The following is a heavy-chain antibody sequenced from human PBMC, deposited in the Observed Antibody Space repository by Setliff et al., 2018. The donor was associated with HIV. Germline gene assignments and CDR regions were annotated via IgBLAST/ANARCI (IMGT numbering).Heavy chain of an antibody. J-gene: IGHJ3*02. D-gene: IGHD3-3*02. Sequence: KASETLSLTCSVSGGSISGYYWTWIRQPPGKGLEWIGYIYSSGSTNYNPSLKSRVTISVDTSKNQFSLKLSSVTAADTAVYYCAREHFWSGYYSYDAFDIWGQGTMVT. CDR1: GGSISGYY. CDR2: IYSSGST. CDR3: AREHFWSGYYSYDAFDI. V-gene: IGHV4-4*09.